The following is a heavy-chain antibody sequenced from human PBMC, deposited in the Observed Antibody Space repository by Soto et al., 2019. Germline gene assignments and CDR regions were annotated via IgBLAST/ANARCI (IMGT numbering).Heavy chain of an antibody. D-gene: IGHD6-19*01. CDR1: GFTFSSYS. CDR3: ARDKRSSGWYEDY. J-gene: IGHJ4*02. Sequence: VQLVESGGGLVKPGGSLRLSCAASGFTFSSYSMNWVRQAPGKGLEWVSSISSSSSYIYYADSVKGRFTISRDNAKNSLYLQMDSLGVQDTAVYYCARDKRSSGWYEDYWGQGTLVTVSS. V-gene: IGHV3-21*01. CDR2: ISSSSSYI.